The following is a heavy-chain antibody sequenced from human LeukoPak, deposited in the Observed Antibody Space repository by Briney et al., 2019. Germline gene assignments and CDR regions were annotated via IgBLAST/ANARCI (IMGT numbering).Heavy chain of an antibody. V-gene: IGHV3-7*03. CDR2: INHNGNVN. D-gene: IGHD3-16*01. Sequence: GGSLRLSCVVSGFSVSNTYMTWVRQAPGKGLEWVASINHNGNVNYYVDSVKGRFTISRDNAKNSLYLQMSNLRAEDTAVYFCARGGGLDVWGQGATVTVSS. CDR1: GFSVSNTY. CDR3: ARGGGLDV. J-gene: IGHJ6*02.